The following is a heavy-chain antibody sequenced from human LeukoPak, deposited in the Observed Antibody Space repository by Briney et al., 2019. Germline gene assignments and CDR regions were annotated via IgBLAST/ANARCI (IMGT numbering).Heavy chain of an antibody. J-gene: IGHJ4*02. V-gene: IGHV4-39*07. CDR2: IYYSGST. CDR1: GGSISSSSYY. CDR3: ARDGNPTVTGWGGVFDY. D-gene: IGHD4-17*01. Sequence: SETLSLTCTVSGGSISSSSYYWGWIRQPPGKGLEWIGSIYYSGSTYYNPSLKSRVTISVDTSKNQFSLKLSSVTAADTAVYYCARDGNPTVTGWGGVFDYWGQGTLVTVSS.